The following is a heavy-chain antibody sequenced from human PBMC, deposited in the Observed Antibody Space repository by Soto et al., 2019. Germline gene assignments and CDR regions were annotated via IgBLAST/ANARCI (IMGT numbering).Heavy chain of an antibody. CDR3: ALSPLGAITLSGGLYYFDY. D-gene: IGHD1-26*01. CDR1: GGTFSSYT. V-gene: IGHV1-69*02. Sequence: GASVKVSCKASGGTFSSYTISWVRQAPGQGLEWMGRIIPILGIANYAQKFQGRVTITADKSTSTAYMELSSLRSEDTAVYYCALSPLGAITLSGGLYYFDYWGQGTLVTVSS. J-gene: IGHJ4*02. CDR2: IIPILGIA.